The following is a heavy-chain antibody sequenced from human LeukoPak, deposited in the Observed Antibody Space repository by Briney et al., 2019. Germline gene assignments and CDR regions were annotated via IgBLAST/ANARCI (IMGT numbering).Heavy chain of an antibody. D-gene: IGHD6-19*01. Sequence: GGSLRLSCAASGFTFSSYSMNWVRQAPGRGLEWVSSISSSSSYIYYADSVKGRFTISRDSAKNPLYLQMNSLRAGDTVVYYCGRDLLRGKSGGGYRNFDYWGQGTMVTVSS. CDR3: GRDLLRGKSGGGYRNFDY. J-gene: IGHJ4*02. V-gene: IGHV3-21*01. CDR1: GFTFSSYS. CDR2: ISSSSSYI.